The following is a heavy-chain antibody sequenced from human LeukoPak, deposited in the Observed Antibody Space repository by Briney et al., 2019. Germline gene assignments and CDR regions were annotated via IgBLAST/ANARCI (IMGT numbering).Heavy chain of an antibody. V-gene: IGHV3-23*01. CDR3: AKDIYYDSSGPDY. J-gene: IGHJ4*02. Sequence: GGSLRLSCAASGFTFSNYAVHWVRQAPGKGLEWVSAISGSGGSTYYADSVKGRFTISRDNSKNTLYLQMNSLRAEDTAVYYCAKDIYYDSSGPDYWGQGTLVTVSS. CDR2: ISGSGGST. D-gene: IGHD3-22*01. CDR1: GFTFSNYA.